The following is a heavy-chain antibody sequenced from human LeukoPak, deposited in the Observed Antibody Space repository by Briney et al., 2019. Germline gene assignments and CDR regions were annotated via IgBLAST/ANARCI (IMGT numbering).Heavy chain of an antibody. V-gene: IGHV3-9*01. CDR3: ATYRRGYHDSSESYYFDY. CDR2: ISWNSGSI. CDR1: GFTFDDYA. J-gene: IGHJ4*02. Sequence: PGGSLRLSCAASGFTFDDYAMHWVRHAPGKGLEWVSGISWNSGSIDYADSVKGRFTISRDNAKNSLYLQMNGLRAEDTAIYYCATYRRGYHDSSESYYFDYWGQGTLVTVSS. D-gene: IGHD3-22*01.